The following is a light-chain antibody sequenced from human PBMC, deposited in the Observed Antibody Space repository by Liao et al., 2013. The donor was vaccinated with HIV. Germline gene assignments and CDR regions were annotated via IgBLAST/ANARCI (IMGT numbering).Light chain of an antibody. CDR1: NIGSKP. CDR2: YDS. Sequence: YVLTQPPSVAVAPGQTAGITCGAYNIGSKPVNWYQQKTGQAPVLVISYDSDRPSGIPERFSGSNSGNTATLTISRAEAGDEADYYCQVWDSSSNHQGYVFGTGTKVTVL. CDR3: QVWDSSSNHQGYV. J-gene: IGLJ1*01. V-gene: IGLV3-21*01.